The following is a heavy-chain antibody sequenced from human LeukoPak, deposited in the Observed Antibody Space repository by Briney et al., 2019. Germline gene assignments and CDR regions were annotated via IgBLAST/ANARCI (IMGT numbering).Heavy chain of an antibody. CDR3: ARDGDYGLTYYDFRSGYQYVDY. CDR2: INPNSGGT. CDR1: GYTFTGYY. Sequence: GASVKVSCKASGYTFTGYYMHWVRQAPGQGLEWMGWINPNSGGTNYAQKFQGRVTMTRDTSISTAYMELRSLRSDDTAVYYCARDGDYGLTYYDFRSGYQYVDYWGQGTLVTVSS. J-gene: IGHJ4*02. D-gene: IGHD3-3*01. V-gene: IGHV1-2*02.